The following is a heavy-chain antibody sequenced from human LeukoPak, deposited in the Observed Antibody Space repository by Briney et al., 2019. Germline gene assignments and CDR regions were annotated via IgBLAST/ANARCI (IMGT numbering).Heavy chain of an antibody. Sequence: KASETLSLTCTVSGGSISSSSYYWGWIRQPPGKGLEWIGSIYYSGSTYYNPSLKSRVTISVDTSKNQFSLKLSSVTAADTAVYYCARERNIVGATLGWGQGTLVTVSS. D-gene: IGHD1-26*01. J-gene: IGHJ4*02. V-gene: IGHV4-39*07. CDR2: IYYSGST. CDR3: ARERNIVGATLG. CDR1: GGSISSSSYY.